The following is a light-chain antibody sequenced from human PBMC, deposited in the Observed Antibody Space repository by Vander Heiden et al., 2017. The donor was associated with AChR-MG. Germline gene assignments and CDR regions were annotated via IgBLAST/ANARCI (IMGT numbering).Light chain of an antibody. CDR1: NIGSGS. CDR3: HIWDSSSDHVL. V-gene: IGLV3-21*02. CDR2: DDS. Sequence: SAVLTQPPSVAVAHGQTARLTCGGDNIGSGSVPWYQQKPGQAPMLVIFDDSDRAPGIPDRISGSKTGNTATLTISRVEAGDEADYYCHIWDSSSDHVLFGGGTKLTAL. J-gene: IGLJ2*01.